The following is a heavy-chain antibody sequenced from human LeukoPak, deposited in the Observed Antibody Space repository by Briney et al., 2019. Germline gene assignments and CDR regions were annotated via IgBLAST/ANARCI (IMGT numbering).Heavy chain of an antibody. CDR3: ARNRPTPEMVRGPINYHYYYGYMDV. Sequence: SETLSLTCTVSGGSISSYYWSWIRQPAGRGLEWIGRIYTIGSTTYHPSLKTRVTMTVDTYKNQFSLKLSSATAADTAVYYCARNRPTPEMVRGPINYHYYYGYMDVWDKGTTVTVSS. CDR2: IYTIGST. D-gene: IGHD3-10*01. V-gene: IGHV4-4*07. J-gene: IGHJ6*03. CDR1: GGSISSYY.